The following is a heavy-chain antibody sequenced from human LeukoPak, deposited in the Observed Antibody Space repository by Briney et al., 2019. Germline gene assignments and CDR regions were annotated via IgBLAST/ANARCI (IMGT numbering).Heavy chain of an antibody. CDR2: ISGSGGST. Sequence: GGSLRLSCAASGFTFSSYGMSWVRQAPGKGLEWVSAISGSGGSTYYADSVKGRFTISRDNSKNTLYLQMNSLRAEDTAVYYCAKDSIVATMGDYWGQGTLVTVSS. CDR3: AKDSIVATMGDY. V-gene: IGHV3-23*01. CDR1: GFTFSSYG. J-gene: IGHJ4*02. D-gene: IGHD5-12*01.